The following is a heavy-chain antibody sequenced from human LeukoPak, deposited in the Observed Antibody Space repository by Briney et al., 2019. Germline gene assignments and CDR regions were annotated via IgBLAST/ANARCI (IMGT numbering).Heavy chain of an antibody. CDR3: ARDSVQVATIDY. Sequence: SQTLSLTCTVSGGSISSGDYYWSWIRQPPGKGLEWIGYIHYSGSTYYNPSLNSRVIISLDPSKRQFSLKLSSVTAADTAVYYCARDSVQVATIDYWGQGTLVTVSS. CDR1: GGSISSGDYY. V-gene: IGHV4-30-4*01. CDR2: IHYSGST. J-gene: IGHJ4*02. D-gene: IGHD5-12*01.